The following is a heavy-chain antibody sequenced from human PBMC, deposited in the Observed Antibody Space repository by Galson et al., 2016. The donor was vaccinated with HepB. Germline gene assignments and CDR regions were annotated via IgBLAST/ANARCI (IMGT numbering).Heavy chain of an antibody. Sequence: SLRLSCAASGFTFSSYAMTWVRQAPGKGLEWVSTISGIGRGTYYADSVKGRFTISRDNSKNTVHLHMNSLRVEDTAVYYCAKMRVYTSGWLIHGMDVWGQGTTVTVSS. CDR2: ISGIGRGT. D-gene: IGHD6-19*01. CDR1: GFTFSSYA. CDR3: AKMRVYTSGWLIHGMDV. V-gene: IGHV3-23*01. J-gene: IGHJ6*02.